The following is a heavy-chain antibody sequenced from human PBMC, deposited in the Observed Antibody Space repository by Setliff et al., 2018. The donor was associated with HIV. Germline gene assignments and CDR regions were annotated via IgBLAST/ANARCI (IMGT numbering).Heavy chain of an antibody. CDR1: GASMTDDY. CDR3: ARIAVAGTRGYYYYYDMDV. D-gene: IGHD6-19*01. J-gene: IGHJ6*02. CDR2: IYTSGPI. V-gene: IGHV4-4*07. Sequence: PSETLSLTCTVSGASMTDDYSWNWVRQSAGNRLEWIGRIYTSGPINFNPSLESRLTMSVDTSKNQFSLKLNSVTAADTAVYYCARIAVAGTRGYYYYYDMDVWGQGTTVTVSS.